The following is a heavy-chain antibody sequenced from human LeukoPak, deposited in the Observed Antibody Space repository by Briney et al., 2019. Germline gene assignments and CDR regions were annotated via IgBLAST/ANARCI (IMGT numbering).Heavy chain of an antibody. V-gene: IGHV1-2*02. CDR1: GYTFTGYY. Sequence: ASVKVSCKASGYTFTGYYMHWVRQAPGQGLEWMGWINPNSGGTNYAQKFQGRVTMTRDTSISTAYMELSRLRSEDTAVYYCARARRGIASGGNWFDPWGQGTLVTVSS. CDR3: ARARRGIASGGNWFDP. D-gene: IGHD6-25*01. J-gene: IGHJ5*02. CDR2: INPNSGGT.